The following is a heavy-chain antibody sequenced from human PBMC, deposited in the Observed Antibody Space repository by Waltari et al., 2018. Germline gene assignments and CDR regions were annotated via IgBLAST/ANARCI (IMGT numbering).Heavy chain of an antibody. Sequence: QVQLQPWGAGLLKPSETLSLTCAVPGGSLSGYHWSWIGQPPGKGLEWIGEINHSGSTNYNPSLKSRVTISVDTSKNQFSLKLSSVTAADTAVYYCARGRLWFGETGWWEIRFDPWGQGTLVTVSS. CDR1: GGSLSGYH. CDR2: INHSGST. V-gene: IGHV4-34*01. J-gene: IGHJ5*02. D-gene: IGHD3-10*01. CDR3: ARGRLWFGETGWWEIRFDP.